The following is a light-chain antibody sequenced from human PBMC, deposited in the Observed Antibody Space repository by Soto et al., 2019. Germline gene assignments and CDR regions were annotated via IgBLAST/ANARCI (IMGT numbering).Light chain of an antibody. Sequence: EIVMTQSPATLSVSPGESATLSCRASQSVGSNLAWYQHKPGQAPRLLIYGASIRATGIPARFSGSGSGTDFTLTITRLEPEDFAVYYCQQYVTSSPRTFGQGTKVDIK. CDR3: QQYVTSSPRT. J-gene: IGKJ1*01. CDR1: QSVGSN. V-gene: IGKV3-15*01. CDR2: GAS.